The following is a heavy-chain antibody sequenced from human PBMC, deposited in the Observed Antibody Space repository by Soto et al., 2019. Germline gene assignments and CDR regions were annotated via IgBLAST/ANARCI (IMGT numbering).Heavy chain of an antibody. V-gene: IGHV4-59*01. Sequence: SETLPHTWTVSGGSSSSYYWSWIRQPTGKGLEWIGYIYYSGSTNYNPSLKSRVTISVDTSKNQFSLKLSSVTAADTAVYYCARRPYYYGMDVWGQGTTVTVSS. J-gene: IGHJ6*02. CDR1: GGSSSSYY. CDR2: IYYSGST. CDR3: ARRPYYYGMDV.